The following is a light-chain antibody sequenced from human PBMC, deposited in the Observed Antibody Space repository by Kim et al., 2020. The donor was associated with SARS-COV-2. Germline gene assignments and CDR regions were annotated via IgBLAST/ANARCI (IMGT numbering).Light chain of an antibody. V-gene: IGKV3-11*01. CDR3: QQRTSWPLT. J-gene: IGKJ4*01. CDR2: DAS. CDR1: QSVSSY. Sequence: EIVLTQSPAILSLSPGERATLSCRASQSVSSYLAWYQQKPGQAPRLLIYDASNRATGIPARFSGSGSGTDFTLTISSLEPEDFAVYYCQQRTSWPLTFGGGTKVDIK.